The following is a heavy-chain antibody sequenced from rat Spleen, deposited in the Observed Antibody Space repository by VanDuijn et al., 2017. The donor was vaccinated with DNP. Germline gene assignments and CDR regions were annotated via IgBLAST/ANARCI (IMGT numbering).Heavy chain of an antibody. Sequence: EVQLVETGGGLVQPGRSLKLSCEASGFTFSNYYMAWVRQAPKKGLEWVASISASGGSTSYRDSVKGRFTISRDNAKSTLYLQMDSLRSEDTATYYCTTDFERGYWGQGVMVTVSS. CDR2: ISASGGST. V-gene: IGHV5-27*01. CDR1: GFTFSNYY. J-gene: IGHJ2*01. D-gene: IGHD1-11*01. CDR3: TTDFERGY.